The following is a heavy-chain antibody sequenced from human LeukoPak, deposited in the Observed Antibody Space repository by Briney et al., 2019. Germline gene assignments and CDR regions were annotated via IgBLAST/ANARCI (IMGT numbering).Heavy chain of an antibody. J-gene: IGHJ4*02. D-gene: IGHD3-10*01. CDR3: ATDSMLVSGSGSYFDH. CDR1: GFTFDDHA. V-gene: IGHV3-9*01. Sequence: GRSLRLSCAASGFTFDDHAMHWDRQGPGKGLEWVSGISWNSGSIVYADSVKGRFTISRDNAKNSLYLQMDTLRPEDTALYYCATDSMLVSGSGSYFDHWGQGTLVSVSS. CDR2: ISWNSGSI.